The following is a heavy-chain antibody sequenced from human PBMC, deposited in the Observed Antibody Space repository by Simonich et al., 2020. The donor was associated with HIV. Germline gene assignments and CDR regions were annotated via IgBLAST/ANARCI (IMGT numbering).Heavy chain of an antibody. V-gene: IGHV4-38-2*01. J-gene: IGHJ6*02. CDR1: GYSISSGYY. Sequence: QVQLQESGPGLVKPSETLSLTCAVSGYSISSGYYWGWIRQPPGKGLGWIGSIYHRGSTNYTPSRKSRVTISVDTSKNQFSLKLSSVTAADTAVYYCASGYYYDSSGYPWYYYGMDVWGQGTTVTVSS. D-gene: IGHD3-22*01. CDR2: IYHRGST. CDR3: ASGYYYDSSGYPWYYYGMDV.